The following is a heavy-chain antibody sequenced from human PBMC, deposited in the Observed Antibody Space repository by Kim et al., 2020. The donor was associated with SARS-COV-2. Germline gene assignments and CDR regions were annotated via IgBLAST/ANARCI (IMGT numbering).Heavy chain of an antibody. CDR2: IYYSGST. CDR1: GGSISSSSYY. V-gene: IGHV4-39*07. Sequence: SETLSLTCTVSGGSISSSSYYWGWIRQPPGKGLEWIGSIYYSGSTYYNPSLKSRVTISVDTSKNQFSLKLSSVTAADTAVYYCARDPLKDAFDIWGQGTMVTVSS. CDR3: ARDPLKDAFDI. J-gene: IGHJ3*02.